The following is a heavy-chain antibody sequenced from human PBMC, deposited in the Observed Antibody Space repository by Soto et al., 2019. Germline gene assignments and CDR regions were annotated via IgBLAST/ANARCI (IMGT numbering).Heavy chain of an antibody. CDR1: GLSFSTYW. CDR2: IKQDGSEK. D-gene: IGHD3-16*02. Sequence: EVQLVESGGGLVQPGGSLRLSCVASGLSFSTYWMSWVRQAPGKGLEWVANIKQDGSEKYYVDSVKGRFTISRDNAKNSLYLQMNSLRAEDTAVYFCARGLGVYDYAWGTYLVYYFDYWGQGTLVTVSS. J-gene: IGHJ4*02. V-gene: IGHV3-7*01. CDR3: ARGLGVYDYAWGTYLVYYFDY.